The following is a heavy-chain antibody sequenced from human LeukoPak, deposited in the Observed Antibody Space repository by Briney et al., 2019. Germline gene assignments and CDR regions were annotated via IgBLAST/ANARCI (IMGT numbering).Heavy chain of an antibody. CDR3: ARGRITIFVVVIISSRFDY. CDR2: IYHSGST. CDR1: GGSISSSNW. V-gene: IGHV4-4*02. J-gene: IGHJ4*02. Sequence: SETLSLTCAVSGGSISSSNWWSWVRQPPGKGLEWIGEIYHSGSTNYNPSLKSRVTISVDTSKNQFSLKLSSVTAADTAVYYCARGRITIFVVVIISSRFDYWGQGTLVTVSS. D-gene: IGHD3-3*01.